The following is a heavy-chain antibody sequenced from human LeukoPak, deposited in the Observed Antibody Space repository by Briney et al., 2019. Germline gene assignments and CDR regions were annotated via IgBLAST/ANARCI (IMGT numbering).Heavy chain of an antibody. J-gene: IGHJ6*03. Sequence: PGGSLRLSCAASGFTFSSYWMSWVRQAPGKGLEWVANIKQDGSGKYYVDSVKGRFTISRDNAKNSLYLQMNSLRAEDTAVYYCARGETSVYYYYYMDVWGKGTTVTVSS. D-gene: IGHD1-26*01. V-gene: IGHV3-7*01. CDR3: ARGETSVYYYYYMDV. CDR2: IKQDGSGK. CDR1: GFTFSSYW.